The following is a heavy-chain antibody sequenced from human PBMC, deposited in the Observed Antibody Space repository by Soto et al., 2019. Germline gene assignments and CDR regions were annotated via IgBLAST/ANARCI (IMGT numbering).Heavy chain of an antibody. CDR2: IYYSGST. D-gene: IGHD4-17*01. CDR1: GGSISSYY. V-gene: IGHV4-59*01. Sequence: QVQLQESGPGLVKPSETLSLTCTVSGGSISSYYWSWIRQPPGKGLEWIGYIYYSGSTNYNPSLKSXGTKSXXTSKNQFSLKLSSVTAADTAVYYCARERWGWAFDIWGQGTMVTVSS. CDR3: ARERWGWAFDI. J-gene: IGHJ3*02.